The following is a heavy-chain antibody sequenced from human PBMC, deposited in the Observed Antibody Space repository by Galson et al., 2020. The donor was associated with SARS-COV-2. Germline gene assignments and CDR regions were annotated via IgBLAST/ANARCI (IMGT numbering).Heavy chain of an antibody. Sequence: GGSLRLSCAASGFTFSSYSMNWVRQAPGKGLEWVSYISSSSSTIYYADSVKGRFTISRDNAKNSLYLQMNSLRDEDTAVYYCASHNYYDSSGYLYYYYGMDVWGQGTTVTVSS. CDR1: GFTFSSYS. CDR2: ISSSSSTI. V-gene: IGHV3-48*02. J-gene: IGHJ6*02. CDR3: ASHNYYDSSGYLYYYYGMDV. D-gene: IGHD3-22*01.